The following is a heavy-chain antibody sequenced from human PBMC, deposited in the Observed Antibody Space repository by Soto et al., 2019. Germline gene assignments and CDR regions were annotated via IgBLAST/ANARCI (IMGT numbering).Heavy chain of an antibody. CDR2: IYSARTT. Sequence: QVQLRESGPGLVKPSETLSLTCNVSGGPISGYYWNWVRQPAGKGLEWIGRIYSARTTDLNPSLKSRVIMSVDTSSNQFSLKLLSVTAADTAVYYCAANWRGAYEGLFDLWGQGTTVTVSS. CDR3: AANWRGAYEGLFDL. V-gene: IGHV4-4*07. D-gene: IGHD1-1*01. J-gene: IGHJ3*01. CDR1: GGPISGYY.